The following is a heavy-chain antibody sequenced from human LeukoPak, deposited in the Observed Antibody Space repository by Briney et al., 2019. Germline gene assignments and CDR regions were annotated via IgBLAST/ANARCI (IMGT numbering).Heavy chain of an antibody. CDR2: IWYDGSNK. D-gene: IGHD3-22*01. CDR1: GFTFSSYG. Sequence: PGGSLRLSCAASGFTFSSYGMHWVRQAPGKGLEWVAVIWYDGSNKYYADSVKGRFTISRDNSKNTLYLQMDSPRAEDTAVYYCARAFGYYAHFDYRGQGTLVTVSS. CDR3: ARAFGYYAHFDY. V-gene: IGHV3-33*01. J-gene: IGHJ4*02.